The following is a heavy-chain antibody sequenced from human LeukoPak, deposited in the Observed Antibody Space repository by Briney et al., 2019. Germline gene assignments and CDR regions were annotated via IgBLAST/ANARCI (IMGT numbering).Heavy chain of an antibody. Sequence: KPSETLSLTCTVSGGSISSYYWSWIRQPPGKGLEWIGYIYYSGSTNYNPSLKSRVTISVDTSKNQFSLKLSSVTAADTAVYYCARGGASGHTLTGYYAIDYWGQGTLVTVSS. J-gene: IGHJ4*02. CDR3: ARGGASGHTLTGYYAIDY. CDR2: IYYSGST. V-gene: IGHV4-59*01. D-gene: IGHD3-9*01. CDR1: GGSISSYY.